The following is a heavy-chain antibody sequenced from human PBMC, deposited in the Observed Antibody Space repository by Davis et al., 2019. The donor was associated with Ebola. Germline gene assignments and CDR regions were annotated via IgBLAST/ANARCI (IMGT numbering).Heavy chain of an antibody. D-gene: IGHD2-15*01. CDR3: ASTWKRRYCSGGSCYSSAYYGMDV. CDR1: GFTVSSNY. Sequence: GESLKISCAASGFTVSSNYMSWVRQAPGKGLEWVSVIYSGGSTYYADSVKGRFTISRHNSKNTLYLQMSSLRSEDTAVYYCASTWKRRYCSGGSCYSSAYYGMDVWGQGTTVTVSS. J-gene: IGHJ6*02. V-gene: IGHV3-53*04. CDR2: IYSGGST.